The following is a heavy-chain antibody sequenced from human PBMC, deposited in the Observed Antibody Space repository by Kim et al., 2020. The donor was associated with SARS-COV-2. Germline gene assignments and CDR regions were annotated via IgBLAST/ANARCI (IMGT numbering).Heavy chain of an antibody. CDR2: ISSSGNSK. J-gene: IGHJ4*02. V-gene: IGHV3-48*02. Sequence: GGSLRLSCTASGFTFSNYGITWARQAPGKGLEWVSYISSSGNSKYYADSVKGRFTISRDNAKNSLYLQMSSLRDEDTAVYYCARGWTVFDSWGQGTLVTVSP. CDR3: ARGWTVFDS. CDR1: GFTFSNYG. D-gene: IGHD2-15*01.